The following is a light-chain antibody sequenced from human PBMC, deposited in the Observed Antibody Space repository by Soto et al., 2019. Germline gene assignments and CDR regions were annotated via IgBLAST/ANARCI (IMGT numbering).Light chain of an antibody. Sequence: DIQMTQSPSTLSASVGDRVTITCRASQSISSWLAWYQQKPGQAPKLLIYDASSLESGGPSRFSGSGSGTEFHHTISSRQPDELPTYYYQLYNSYFTWTFGQGTKVELK. CDR2: DAS. V-gene: IGKV1-5*01. J-gene: IGKJ1*01. CDR3: QLYNSYFTWT. CDR1: QSISSW.